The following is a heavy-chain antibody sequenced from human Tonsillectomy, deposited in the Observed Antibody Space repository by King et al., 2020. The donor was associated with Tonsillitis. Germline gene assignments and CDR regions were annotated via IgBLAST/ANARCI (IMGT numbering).Heavy chain of an antibody. J-gene: IGHJ4*02. D-gene: IGHD6-6*01. CDR2: IYYSGST. V-gene: IGHV4-61*01. Sequence: VQLQESGPGLVKPSETLSLTCTVSGGSVSSDIYYWSWIRQPPGKGLEWIGYIYYSGSTNYNPSLKSRVTISVDTSKNQFSLRLSSVTAADTAVYYCGAQEGLLSPLVDWGQGTLVTVSS. CDR1: GGSVSSDIYY. CDR3: GAQEGLLSPLVD.